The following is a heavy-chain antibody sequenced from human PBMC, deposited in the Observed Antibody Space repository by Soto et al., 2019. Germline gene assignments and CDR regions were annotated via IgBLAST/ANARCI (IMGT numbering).Heavy chain of an antibody. Sequence: QVQLVESGGGVVQPGRSLRLSCAASGFTFSSYGMHWVRQAPGKGLEWVAVISYDGSNKYYADSVKGRFTISRDNSKNPRYVKMTSLIAEDTAGYYCANGGGAGVADWGQGALVTVSS. J-gene: IGHJ4*02. V-gene: IGHV3-30*18. CDR1: GFTFSSYG. CDR3: ANGGGAGVAD. D-gene: IGHD6-19*01. CDR2: ISYDGSNK.